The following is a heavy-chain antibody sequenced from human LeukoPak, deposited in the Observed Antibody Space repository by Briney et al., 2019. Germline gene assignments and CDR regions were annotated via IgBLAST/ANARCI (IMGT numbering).Heavy chain of an antibody. D-gene: IGHD3-10*01. V-gene: IGHV3-53*01. CDR1: GFTVSSNY. CDR3: ARANYYGSGNWDDAFDI. CDR2: IYSGVST. J-gene: IGHJ3*02. Sequence: GGSLRLSCAASGFTVSSNYMSWVRQSPGKGLEWVSVIYSGVSTYYADSVKGRFTISRDNSKNTLYLQMNSLRAEDTAVYYCARANYYGSGNWDDAFDIWGQGTMVTVSS.